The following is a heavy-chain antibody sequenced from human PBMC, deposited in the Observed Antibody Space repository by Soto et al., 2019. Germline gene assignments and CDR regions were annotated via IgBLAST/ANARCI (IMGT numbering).Heavy chain of an antibody. J-gene: IGHJ4*02. V-gene: IGHV3-74*01. Sequence: PGGSLRLSCAASGFTFNSYWIHWVRQAPGKGLVWVSRINSDGSSTSYADSVKGRFTISRDNAKNTLYLQMNSLRAEDTAVDYCSSSLLTPFDVWGQGTLVTVSS. D-gene: IGHD7-27*01. CDR2: INSDGSST. CDR3: SSSLLTPFDV. CDR1: GFTFNSYW.